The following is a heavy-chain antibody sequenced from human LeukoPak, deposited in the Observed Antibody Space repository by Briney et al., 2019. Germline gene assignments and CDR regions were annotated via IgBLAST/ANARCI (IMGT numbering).Heavy chain of an antibody. CDR3: ARDRPGGSSGWYFFDY. Sequence: GGSLRLSCAASGFTFSSYWMSWVRQAPGKGLEWVANIKQDGSEKYYVDSVKGRFTISRDNAKNSLYPQMNSLRAEDTAVYYCARDRPGGSSGWYFFDYWGQGTLVTVSS. V-gene: IGHV3-7*01. CDR1: GFTFSSYW. D-gene: IGHD6-19*01. CDR2: IKQDGSEK. J-gene: IGHJ4*02.